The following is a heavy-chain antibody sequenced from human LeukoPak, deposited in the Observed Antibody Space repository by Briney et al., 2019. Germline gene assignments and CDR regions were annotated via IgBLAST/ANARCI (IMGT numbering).Heavy chain of an antibody. J-gene: IGHJ6*02. CDR3: ARNDIRMDLGIPDGGYYYYYGMDV. Sequence: SETLSLTCTVSGGSISSDYWSWIRQPPGKGLEWIGYIYYSGNTNYNPSLKSRVTISVDTSKNQFSLKLSSVTAADTAVYYCARNDIRMDLGIPDGGYYYYYGMDVWGQGTTVTVSS. V-gene: IGHV4-59*01. D-gene: IGHD4-23*01. CDR1: GGSISSDY. CDR2: IYYSGNT.